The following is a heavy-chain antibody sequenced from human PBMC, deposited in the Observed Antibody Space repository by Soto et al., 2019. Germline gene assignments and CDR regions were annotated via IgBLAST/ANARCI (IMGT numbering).Heavy chain of an antibody. J-gene: IGHJ5*02. CDR2: IIPIFGTA. CDR3: AIKPNYDFCSGYNWFDP. D-gene: IGHD3-3*01. V-gene: IGHV1-69*13. CDR1: GGTFSSYA. Sequence: ASVKVSCKASGGTFSSYAISWVRQAPGQGLEWMGGIIPIFGTANYAQKFQGRVTITADESTSTAYMELSSLRSEDTAVYYCAIKPNYDFCSGYNWFDPWGKGTLVTVSS.